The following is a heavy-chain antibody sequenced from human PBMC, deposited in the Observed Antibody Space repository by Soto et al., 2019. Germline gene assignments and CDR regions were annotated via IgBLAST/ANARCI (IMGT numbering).Heavy chain of an antibody. CDR2: ISSSSSNI. J-gene: IGHJ4*02. Sequence: GGSLRLSCTASGFTFSSRAMNWVRQFPGRGLEWVSYISSSSSNIDYADSVKGRFTVSRDNAKNSLYLQMNTLRDEDTAVYYCASDRSLGSNWYYYLESWGQGTLVTVSS. V-gene: IGHV3-48*02. CDR1: GFTFSSRA. D-gene: IGHD1-20*01. CDR3: ASDRSLGSNWYYYLES.